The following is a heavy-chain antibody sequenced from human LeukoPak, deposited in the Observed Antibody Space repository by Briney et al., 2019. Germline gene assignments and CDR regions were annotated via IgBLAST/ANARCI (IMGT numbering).Heavy chain of an antibody. V-gene: IGHV4-59*08. J-gene: IGHJ4*02. CDR1: GGSISSYY. CDR2: IYYSGST. Sequence: SETLSLTCTVSGGSISSYYWSWIRQPPGKGLEWIGYIYYSGSTNYNPSLKSRVTISVDTSKNQFSLKLSSVTAADTAIYYCARRPKGQNFYYWGQGPLVTDSS. CDR3: ARRPKGQNFYY.